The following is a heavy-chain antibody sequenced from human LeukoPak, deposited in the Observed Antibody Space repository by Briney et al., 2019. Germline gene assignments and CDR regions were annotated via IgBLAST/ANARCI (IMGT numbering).Heavy chain of an antibody. V-gene: IGHV3-7*03. J-gene: IGHJ6*02. CDR1: GFTFSSYG. CDR3: ARVMGDGSGSYPDSYGMDV. CDR2: INPDGSEK. D-gene: IGHD3-10*01. Sequence: PGGSLRLSCAASGFTFSSYGMHWVRQAPGKGLEWVANINPDGSEKDYVASVKGRFTISRDNAKNSLYLQMNSLRAEDTAVYYCARVMGDGSGSYPDSYGMDVWGQGTTVTVSS.